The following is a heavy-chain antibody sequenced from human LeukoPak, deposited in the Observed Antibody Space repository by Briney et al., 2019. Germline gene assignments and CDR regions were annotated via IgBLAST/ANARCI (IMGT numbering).Heavy chain of an antibody. V-gene: IGHV1-3*01. CDR1: GYTFASYA. J-gene: IGHJ4*02. CDR3: ARDSGSGSNDY. CDR2: ISAGNGNT. Sequence: ASVKVSCKASGYTFASYAIHWVRQAPGQRLEWMGWISAGNGNTKYSQNFQGRVTFISNTSATTAFMELSSLRSEDAAVYYCARDSGSGSNDYWGQGTLVTVSS. D-gene: IGHD1-26*01.